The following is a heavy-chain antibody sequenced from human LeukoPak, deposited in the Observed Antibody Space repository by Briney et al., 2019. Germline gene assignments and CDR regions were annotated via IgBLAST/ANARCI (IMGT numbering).Heavy chain of an antibody. CDR1: GGSISSGSYY. CDR3: ARFRDGYNYYYFDY. D-gene: IGHD5-24*01. Sequence: TLSLTCTVSGGSISSGSYYWSWIRQPAGKGLEYIGRIYTSGSTNYNPSLKSRVTISVDTSKNQCSLRLSSVTAADTAVYYCARFRDGYNYYYFDYWGQGTLVTVSS. CDR2: IYTSGST. V-gene: IGHV4-61*02. J-gene: IGHJ4*02.